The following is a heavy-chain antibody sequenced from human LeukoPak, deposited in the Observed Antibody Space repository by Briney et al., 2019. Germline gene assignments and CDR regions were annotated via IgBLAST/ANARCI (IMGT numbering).Heavy chain of an antibody. Sequence: SETLSLTCTVSGGSISNYYWSWIRQPPGEGLEWIGYIYYSGSTNYNPSLKSRVTISIDTSKNQFSLNLTSVTAADTAVYYCASAAGTTLYGFDPWGQGTLVTVS. CDR2: IYYSGST. V-gene: IGHV4-59*08. J-gene: IGHJ5*02. CDR3: ASAAGTTLYGFDP. CDR1: GGSISNYY. D-gene: IGHD1-1*01.